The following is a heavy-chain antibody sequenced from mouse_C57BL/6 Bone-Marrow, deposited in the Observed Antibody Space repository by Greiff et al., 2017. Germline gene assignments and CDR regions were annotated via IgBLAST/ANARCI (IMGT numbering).Heavy chain of an antibody. V-gene: IGHV1-22*01. D-gene: IGHD2-2*01. CDR2: INPNNGGT. J-gene: IGHJ4*01. CDR1: GYTFTDYY. CDR3: SRESYGYDFYDMDD. Sequence: VQLQQSGPELVKPGASVKMSCKASGYTFTDYYMHWVKQSHGKSLEWIGYINPNNGGTSYNQKFKGKATLTVNKSSSTAYMELRSLTSEESAVYYCSRESYGYDFYDMDDWGQGTSVTVSS.